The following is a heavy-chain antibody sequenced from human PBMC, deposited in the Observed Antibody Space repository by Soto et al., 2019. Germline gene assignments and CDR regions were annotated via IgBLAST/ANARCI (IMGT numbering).Heavy chain of an antibody. CDR1: GYSFTSYW. D-gene: IGHD3-3*01. V-gene: IGHV5-51*01. CDR3: ARADWGFVEPYYFDY. J-gene: IGHJ4*02. Sequence: EVQLVQSGAEVKKPGDSLKISCKGSGYSFTSYWIAWVRQMPGKGLEWMGIIYPRDYDTRYSPSFQGLVTISVDKSISTAYLQWSGLKASDTAMYYCARADWGFVEPYYFDYWGQGTLVTVSS. CDR2: IYPRDYDT.